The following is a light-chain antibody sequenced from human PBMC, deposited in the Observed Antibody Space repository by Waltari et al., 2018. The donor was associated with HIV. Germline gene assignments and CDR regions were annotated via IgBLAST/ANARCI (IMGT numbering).Light chain of an antibody. CDR1: QNINSD. Sequence: EVLMTQSPDTVSVSAGERATLSCRASQNINSDLAWSHKQNSKDKRLHIHGASHRAAGIPARFSGSGSGTTFTLTISSLQPEDFGLYFCQQYNDWPGTFGQGTKVEI. CDR2: GAS. CDR3: QQYNDWPGT. V-gene: IGKV3-15*01. J-gene: IGKJ1*01.